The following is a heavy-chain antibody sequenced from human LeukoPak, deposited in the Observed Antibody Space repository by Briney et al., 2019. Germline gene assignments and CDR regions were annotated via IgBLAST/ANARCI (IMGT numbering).Heavy chain of an antibody. J-gene: IGHJ5*02. D-gene: IGHD4-23*01. CDR3: ARLETVAAATGQNWFDP. CDR1: GYSFTSYW. CDR2: IYPGDSDT. Sequence: GESLKISCKGSGYSFTSYWFGWVRQLPGKGLEWMGIIYPGDSDTRYSPSFQGQVTISADKSISTAYLQWSSLKASDTAMYYCARLETVAAATGQNWFDPWGQGTLVTVSS. V-gene: IGHV5-51*01.